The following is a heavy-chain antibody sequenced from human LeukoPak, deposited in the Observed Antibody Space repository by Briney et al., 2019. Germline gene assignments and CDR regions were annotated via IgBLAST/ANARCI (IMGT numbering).Heavy chain of an antibody. CDR3: ARDYPFGGSYYGNAFDI. CDR1: GGSISSHY. D-gene: IGHD1-26*01. Sequence: SETLSLTCTVSGGSISSHYLSWLRQPPGKGLEWIGYIYYSGSTNYNPSLKSRVTISVDTSKTQFSLKLRSVTAADTAVYYCARDYPFGGSYYGNAFDIYGQGKMVMVSS. CDR2: IYYSGST. J-gene: IGHJ3*02. V-gene: IGHV4-59*11.